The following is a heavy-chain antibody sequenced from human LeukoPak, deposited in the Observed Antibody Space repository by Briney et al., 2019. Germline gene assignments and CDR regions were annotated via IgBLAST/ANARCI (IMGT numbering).Heavy chain of an antibody. Sequence: GVSLRLSCAASGYTFRTYWMHWIRQGLGKGLVWVSRINEDGSSTSYADSVRGRFTIPRDNAKNTLYLQMNSLRAEDTAVYYCTRDTFGARDSWGQGTLVTVSS. CDR2: INEDGSST. V-gene: IGHV3-74*01. J-gene: IGHJ4*02. CDR3: TRDTFGARDS. D-gene: IGHD3-10*01. CDR1: GYTFRTYW.